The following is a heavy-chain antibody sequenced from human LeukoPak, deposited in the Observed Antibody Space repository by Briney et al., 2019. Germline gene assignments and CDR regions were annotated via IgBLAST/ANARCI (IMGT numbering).Heavy chain of an antibody. V-gene: IGHV4-59*01. Sequence: SETLSLTCTVSGGSITNYYGGWIRQTPGKGPELIGYIYYSGTTNYNPSLKSRVSISVDTSKKQFSLRLTSVTAADTAVYYCARSPGGGFDIWGQGTMVTVSS. CDR3: ARSPGGGFDI. CDR2: IYYSGTT. D-gene: IGHD2-15*01. J-gene: IGHJ3*02. CDR1: GGSITNYY.